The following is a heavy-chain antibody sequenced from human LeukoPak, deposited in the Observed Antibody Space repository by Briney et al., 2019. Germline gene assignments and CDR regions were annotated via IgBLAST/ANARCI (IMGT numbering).Heavy chain of an antibody. V-gene: IGHV1-69*04. J-gene: IGHJ5*02. CDR2: IIPILGIA. CDR1: GGTFSSYA. D-gene: IGHD6-19*01. Sequence: ASVKVSCKASGGTFSSYAISWLRPAPGQGLEWMGRIIPILGIANYAQKFQGRVTITADKSTSTAYMELSSLRSEDTAVYYCARGASIAVAGTQGWFAPWGQGTLVTVSS. CDR3: ARGASIAVAGTQGWFAP.